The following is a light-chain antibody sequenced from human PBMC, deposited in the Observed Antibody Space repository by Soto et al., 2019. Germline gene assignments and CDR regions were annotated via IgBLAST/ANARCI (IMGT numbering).Light chain of an antibody. CDR3: SSYTSSSTWV. V-gene: IGLV2-14*01. CDR1: SSDVGRYNY. J-gene: IGLJ2*01. Sequence: QSALTQPASVSGSPGQSITISCTGTSSDVGRYNYVSWYQHHPGKAPKLMIYEVSDRPPGVSNRFSGSKSGNTASLTISGLQAEDEAEYYCSSYTSSSTWVFGGGTKVTVL. CDR2: EVS.